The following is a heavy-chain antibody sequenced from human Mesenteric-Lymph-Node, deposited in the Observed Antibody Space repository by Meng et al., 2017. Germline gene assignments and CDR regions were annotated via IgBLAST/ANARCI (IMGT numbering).Heavy chain of an antibody. CDR2: IRSKAYGGTT. Sequence: GESLKISCTASGFTFGDYAMSWVRQAPGKGLEWVGFIRSKAYGGTTDYAAPVKGRFTISRDDSKNTLYLQMNSLKTEDTAVYYCTRSATPSYWGQGTLVTVSS. CDR1: GFTFGDYA. V-gene: IGHV3-49*04. CDR3: TRSATPSY. J-gene: IGHJ4*02. D-gene: IGHD2-15*01.